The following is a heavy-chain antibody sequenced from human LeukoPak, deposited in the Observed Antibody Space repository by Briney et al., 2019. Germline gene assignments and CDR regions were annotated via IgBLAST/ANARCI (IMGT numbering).Heavy chain of an antibody. Sequence: SETLSLTCTVTGGSISSYHWSWIRQVPGKGLQWIGSIYTNGSTNYNPSLKSRVTISIDSSKNQFSLKLTSVTAADTAVYYCARTVWTYDSARPLWFDPWGQGTLVTVSS. CDR1: GGSISSYH. J-gene: IGHJ5*02. V-gene: IGHV4-4*09. D-gene: IGHD1-1*01. CDR2: IYTNGST. CDR3: ARTVWTYDSARPLWFDP.